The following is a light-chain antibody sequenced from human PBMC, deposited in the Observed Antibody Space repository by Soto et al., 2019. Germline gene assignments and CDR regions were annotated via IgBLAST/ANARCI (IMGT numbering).Light chain of an antibody. CDR2: DAS. CDR1: QSVSSN. J-gene: IGKJ1*01. CDR3: HQRQSWPRT. V-gene: IGKV3-11*01. Sequence: ASQSVSSNHLAWYQQKRGRAPRLLIYDASSRATGVPARFSGSGSGTDFNLTISDVEPEDFAVYYCHQRQSWPRTFGQGTKVDIK.